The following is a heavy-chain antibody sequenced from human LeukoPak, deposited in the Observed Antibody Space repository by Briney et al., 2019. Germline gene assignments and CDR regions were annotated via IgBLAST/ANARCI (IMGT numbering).Heavy chain of an antibody. V-gene: IGHV1-2*02. CDR1: GYTFTNYY. CDR3: ARDPIVATTLSYYYYYGMDV. CDR2: IIPDCGGA. Sequence: ASVKVSCKTSGYTFTNYYVHWVRQAPGQGLEWMGCIIPDCGGADYDQRFQGRVIMTRDTSISTAYMELSRLRSDDTAVYYCARDPIVATTLSYYYYYGMDVWGQGTTVNVSS. J-gene: IGHJ6*02. D-gene: IGHD5-12*01.